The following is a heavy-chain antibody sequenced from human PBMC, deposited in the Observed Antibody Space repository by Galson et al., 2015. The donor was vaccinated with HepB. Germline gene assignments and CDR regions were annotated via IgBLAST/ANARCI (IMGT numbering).Heavy chain of an antibody. Sequence: SLRLSCAASGFAIETYGMHWVRQAPGKGLEWLSIIWNVRFNDFYADSVKGRFTISRDSSKNTLYLHMTSLRAEDTAVYYCARDAIGGGYSIDSWGQGTLVPVSS. V-gene: IGHV3-33*01. J-gene: IGHJ5*01. D-gene: IGHD2-2*01. CDR2: IWNVRFND. CDR1: GFAIETYG. CDR3: ARDAIGGGYSIDS.